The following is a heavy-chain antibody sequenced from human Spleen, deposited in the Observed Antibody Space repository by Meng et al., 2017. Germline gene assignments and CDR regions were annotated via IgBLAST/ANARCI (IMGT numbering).Heavy chain of an antibody. J-gene: IGHJ4*02. Sequence: QEQLQQWGAGLLKPSETLPLTCSVYGGSFSGYYWSWIRQPPGKGLEWIGEINHSGSTNYNPSLESRATISVDTSQNNLSLKLSSVTAADSAVYYCASGSGSGWYYFDNWGQGTLVTVSS. CDR2: INHSGST. CDR3: ASGSGSGWYYFDN. D-gene: IGHD6-19*01. CDR1: GGSFSGYY. V-gene: IGHV4-34*01.